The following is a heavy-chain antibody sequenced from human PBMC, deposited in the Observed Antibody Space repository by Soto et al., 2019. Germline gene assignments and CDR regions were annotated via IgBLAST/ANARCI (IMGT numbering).Heavy chain of an antibody. CDR1: GFIADDYA. CDR2: ISSNSATI. V-gene: IGHV3-9*02. CDR3: VKDMKWGGMTTIHYFDS. J-gene: IGHJ4*02. D-gene: IGHD4-17*01. Sequence: EVQLVESGGGLVQPGRSLRHSCVASGFIADDYAMHWVRQAPGKGLEWVSGISSNSATINYADSVKSRFTISRDNAKNSLFLQMNSLRPEDTAVYYCVKDMKWGGMTTIHYFDSWGQGTLVTVSS.